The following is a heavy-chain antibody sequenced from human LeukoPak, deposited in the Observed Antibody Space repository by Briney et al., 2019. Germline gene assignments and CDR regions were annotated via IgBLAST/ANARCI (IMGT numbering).Heavy chain of an antibody. V-gene: IGHV3-30*02. D-gene: IGHD6-19*01. CDR3: ATMQWLEGVDWFDP. J-gene: IGHJ5*02. Sequence: PGGSLRLSCAASGFIFSNYGMHWVRQAPGKGLEWVAFIRYDESNKFYADSVKGRFTISRDNSKNTLFLQMNSLRAEDTAVYYCATMQWLEGVDWFDPWGQGTLVTDSS. CDR2: IRYDESNK. CDR1: GFIFSNYG.